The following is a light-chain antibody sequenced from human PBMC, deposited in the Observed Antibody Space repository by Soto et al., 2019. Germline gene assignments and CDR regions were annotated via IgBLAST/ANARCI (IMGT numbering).Light chain of an antibody. CDR3: QEYGRSPFT. V-gene: IGKV3-20*01. CDR1: QSVSVNS. Sequence: EIVLTQSPGTLSLSPGERATLSCRASQSVSVNSLAWYQQKGGQAPRLLIYAASTRATGVPDRFSGTGSGTDFDLTISRLETADSAVYYCQEYGRSPFTFGTGTKVDIK. J-gene: IGKJ3*01. CDR2: AAS.